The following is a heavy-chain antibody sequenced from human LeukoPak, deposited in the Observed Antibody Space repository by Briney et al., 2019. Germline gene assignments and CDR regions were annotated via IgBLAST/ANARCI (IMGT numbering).Heavy chain of an antibody. CDR1: GYSFTSYG. J-gene: IGHJ4*02. D-gene: IGHD5-18*01. Sequence: ASVKVSCKSSGYSFTSYGINWVRQAPGQGLEWMGWISTDNGNTDYAQNLQGRVTMTTDTSTSTAYMEVRSLRSDDMAVYYCARAYSYGYGPLDYWGQGTLVTVSS. CDR2: ISTDNGNT. V-gene: IGHV1-18*03. CDR3: ARAYSYGYGPLDY.